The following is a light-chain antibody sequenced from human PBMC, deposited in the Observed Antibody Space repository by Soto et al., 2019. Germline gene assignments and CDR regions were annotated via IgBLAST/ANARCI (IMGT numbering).Light chain of an antibody. Sequence: DIQMTQSPSSVSASVGDSVTITCRASQGVSSWLAWYQRKPGKAPKLLIYAASSLQSGVPSRFSGSGSGTDFTLTISRLQPDDFATYYCQQANSFPWTFGQGTKVDIK. CDR2: AAS. V-gene: IGKV1-12*01. CDR1: QGVSSW. CDR3: QQANSFPWT. J-gene: IGKJ1*01.